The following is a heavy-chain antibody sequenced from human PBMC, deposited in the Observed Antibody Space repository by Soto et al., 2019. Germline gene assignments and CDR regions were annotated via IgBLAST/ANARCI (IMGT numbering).Heavy chain of an antibody. D-gene: IGHD3-3*01. Sequence: ASVKVSCKASGYTFTSYDINWVRQATGQGLEWMGWMNPNSGNTGYAQKFQGRVTMTRNTSISTAYMELSSLRSEDTAVYYCARSLRFLEWLLYGYYYYGMDGWGQGNTVTVSS. V-gene: IGHV1-8*01. CDR2: MNPNSGNT. CDR1: GYTFTSYD. CDR3: ARSLRFLEWLLYGYYYYGMDG. J-gene: IGHJ6*02.